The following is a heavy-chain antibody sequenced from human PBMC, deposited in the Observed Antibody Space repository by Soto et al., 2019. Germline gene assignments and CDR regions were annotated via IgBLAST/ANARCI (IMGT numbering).Heavy chain of an antibody. J-gene: IGHJ6*02. Sequence: VKVSCKASGYTFTTYVMHWVRQAPGQRLEWMGWLNAGNDNTEYSQKLQGRVTITRDTSASTVYMELSSLSSEDTAVYYCARVGQNYYGMDVWGQGTTVTVSS. D-gene: IGHD3-3*01. CDR1: GYTFTTYV. CDR2: LNAGNDNT. V-gene: IGHV1-3*01. CDR3: ARVGQNYYGMDV.